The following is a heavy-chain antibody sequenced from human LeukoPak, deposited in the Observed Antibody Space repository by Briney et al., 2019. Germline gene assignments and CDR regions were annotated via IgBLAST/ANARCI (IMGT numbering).Heavy chain of an antibody. J-gene: IGHJ6*01. CDR3: AWYGVTHGLDV. CDR1: GFTLSNYW. V-gene: IGHV3-7*01. Sequence: GGSLRLSCAASGFTLSNYWMSWVRLAPGKGLEWVANINQDGGDKYYVDSVMGRFTISKDNAKNSVYLQVHTLRREHRAIYYCAWYGVTHGLDVWGQGTTGTVSS. CDR2: INQDGGDK. D-gene: IGHD3-10*01.